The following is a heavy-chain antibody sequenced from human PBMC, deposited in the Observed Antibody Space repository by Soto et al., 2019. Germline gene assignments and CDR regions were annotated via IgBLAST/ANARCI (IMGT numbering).Heavy chain of an antibody. CDR2: IRSKANSYAT. J-gene: IGHJ6*04. CDR1: GFTFSGSA. CDR3: TSSALIDYYYYTGMDV. Sequence: HPGGSLRLSCAASGFTFSGSAMHWVRQASGKGLEWVGRIRSKANSYATAYAASVKGRFTISRDDSKNTAYLQMNSLKTEDTAVYYCTSSALIDYYYYTGMDVWGKGTTVTVSS. D-gene: IGHD3-22*01. V-gene: IGHV3-73*01.